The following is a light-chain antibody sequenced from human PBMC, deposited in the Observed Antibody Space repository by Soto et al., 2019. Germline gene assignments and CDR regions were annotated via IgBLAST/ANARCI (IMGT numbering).Light chain of an antibody. J-gene: IGKJ1*01. V-gene: IGKV1-39*01. Sequence: DIQMTQSPSSLSASVGDEVTITCRASQTIMTYLNWYQLKPGKPPRLLMYAASSLQSGVPSRFSGSGSGTDFPLTISRLGPEDFATYSRQQSYNSPQTFGRGTKVEIK. CDR1: QTIMTY. CDR3: QQSYNSPQT. CDR2: AAS.